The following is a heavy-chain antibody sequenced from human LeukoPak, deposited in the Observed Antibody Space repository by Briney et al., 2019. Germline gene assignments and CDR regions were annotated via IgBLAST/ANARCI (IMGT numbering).Heavy chain of an antibody. CDR2: INHSGST. V-gene: IGHV4-34*01. CDR3: ARTYSYYDFWSGSYYYYGMDV. J-gene: IGHJ6*02. CDR1: GGSFSGYY. Sequence: SETLSLTCAVYGGSFSGYYWSWIRQPPGKGLEWIGEINHSGSTNYNPSLKSRVTISVDTSKNQFSLKPSSVTAADTAVYYCARTYSYYDFWSGSYYYYGMDVWGQGTTVTVSS. D-gene: IGHD3-3*01.